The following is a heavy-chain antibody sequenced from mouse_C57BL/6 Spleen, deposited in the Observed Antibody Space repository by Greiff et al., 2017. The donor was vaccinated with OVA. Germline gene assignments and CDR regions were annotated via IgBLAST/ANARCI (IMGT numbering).Heavy chain of an antibody. Sequence: EVQLQESGAELVKPGASVKLSCTPSGFNIKDYYMHWVKQRTEQGLEWIGRIDPEDGETKYAPKFQGKATITADTSSNTAYLQLSSLTSEDTAVYYCALMEYYFDYWGQGTTLTVSS. CDR1: GFNIKDYY. CDR3: ALMEYYFDY. J-gene: IGHJ2*01. D-gene: IGHD1-1*02. CDR2: IDPEDGET. V-gene: IGHV14-2*01.